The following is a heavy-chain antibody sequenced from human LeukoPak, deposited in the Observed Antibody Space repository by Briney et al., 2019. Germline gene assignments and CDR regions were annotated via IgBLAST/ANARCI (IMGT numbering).Heavy chain of an antibody. Sequence: ASVKVSCKAFGYSFNAYYMHWVRQAPGQGPEWMGWINPSSGGTNYAQKFQGRVTLTRDTSITTSYMELSRLTSDDTAMYYCARALVPDFWGQGTLVTVSS. CDR3: ARALVPDF. CDR1: GYSFNAYY. V-gene: IGHV1-2*02. D-gene: IGHD2-8*02. J-gene: IGHJ4*02. CDR2: INPSSGGT.